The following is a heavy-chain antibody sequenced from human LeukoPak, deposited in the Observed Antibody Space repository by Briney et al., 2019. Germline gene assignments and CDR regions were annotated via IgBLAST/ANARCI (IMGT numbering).Heavy chain of an antibody. V-gene: IGHV3-30*02. CDR3: AKDKIAAAGTCFDY. CDR1: GFTFSSYG. CDR2: IRYDGSNK. J-gene: IGHJ4*02. D-gene: IGHD6-13*01. Sequence: SGGSLRLSCAASGFTFSSYGMHWVRQAPGKGLEWVAFIRYDGSNKYYADSVKGRFTISRDNSKNTLYLQMNSLRAEDTAVYYCAKDKIAAAGTCFDYWGQGTLVTVSS.